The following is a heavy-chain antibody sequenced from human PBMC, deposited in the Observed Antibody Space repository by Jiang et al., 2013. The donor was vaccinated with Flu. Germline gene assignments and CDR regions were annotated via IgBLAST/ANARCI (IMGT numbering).Heavy chain of an antibody. J-gene: IGHJ4*02. Sequence: KASGGTFSSYAISWVRQAPGQGLEWMGGIIPIFGTANYAQKFQGRVTITADESTSTAYMELSSLRSEDTAVYYCARNIAVAGTWYYFDYWGQGTLVTVSS. V-gene: IGHV1-69*01. CDR2: IIPIFGTA. D-gene: IGHD6-19*01. CDR1: GGTFSSYA. CDR3: ARNIAVAGTWYYFDY.